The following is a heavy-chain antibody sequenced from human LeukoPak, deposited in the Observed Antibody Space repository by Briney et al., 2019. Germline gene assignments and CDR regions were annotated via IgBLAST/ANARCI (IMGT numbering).Heavy chain of an antibody. Sequence: PGGSLRLSCAASGFTFSSYAMHWVRQAPGKGLEWVAVISYDGSNKYYADSVKGRFTISRDNSKNTRYLQMNSLRAEDTAVYYCARVGYCSGGSCSLDYWGQGTLVTVSS. CDR2: ISYDGSNK. V-gene: IGHV3-30*04. J-gene: IGHJ4*02. CDR1: GFTFSSYA. CDR3: ARVGYCSGGSCSLDY. D-gene: IGHD2-15*01.